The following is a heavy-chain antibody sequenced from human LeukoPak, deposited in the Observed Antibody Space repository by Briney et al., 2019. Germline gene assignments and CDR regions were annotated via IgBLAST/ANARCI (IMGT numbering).Heavy chain of an antibody. Sequence: GGSLRLSCAAPGFTFSSYPMSWVRQAPGKGLDWVSAVSGRGSDTYYAESVKGRFSISRDNSKNTVYLQMNSLTAADTAVYYCVKEASRPVPVDCWGQGTLVTVSS. CDR2: VSGRGSDT. D-gene: IGHD6-6*01. V-gene: IGHV3-23*01. CDR3: VKEASRPVPVDC. J-gene: IGHJ4*02. CDR1: GFTFSSYP.